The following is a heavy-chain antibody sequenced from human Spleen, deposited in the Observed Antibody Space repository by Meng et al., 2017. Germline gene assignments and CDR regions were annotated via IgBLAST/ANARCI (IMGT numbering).Heavy chain of an antibody. CDR1: GFTFSSYD. V-gene: IGHV3-23*01. Sequence: EVQLLESGGGVVQPGGPLILSCAASGFTFSSYDMTWVRQAPGKGLEWVSSIGSGGTTYYADSVKGRFTISRDNSKNTLYLQMNSLRAEDTALYYCVKGFDSTSPSNCWGQGTLVTVSS. J-gene: IGHJ4*02. CDR2: IGSGGTT. CDR3: VKGFDSTSPSNC. D-gene: IGHD6-6*01.